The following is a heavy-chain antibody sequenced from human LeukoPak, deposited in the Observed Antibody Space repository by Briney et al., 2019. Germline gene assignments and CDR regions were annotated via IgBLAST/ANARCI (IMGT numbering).Heavy chain of an antibody. CDR1: GYTFTGYY. Sequence: ASVKVSCKASGYTFTGYYMHWVRQAPGQGLEWMGWINPNSGGTNHAQKFQGRVTMTRDTSISTVYMELNRLTSDDTAIYYCARMPVALDIWGQGTRVTVSS. J-gene: IGHJ3*02. CDR3: ARMPVALDI. V-gene: IGHV1-2*02. CDR2: INPNSGGT. D-gene: IGHD4-23*01.